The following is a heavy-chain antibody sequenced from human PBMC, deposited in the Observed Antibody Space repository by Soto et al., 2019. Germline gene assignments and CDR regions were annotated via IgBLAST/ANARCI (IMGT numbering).Heavy chain of an antibody. CDR3: AREVGSRIDY. CDR2: MNPNSGNT. D-gene: IGHD6-13*01. CDR1: GYTFTSYD. Sequence: QVQLVQSGAEVKKPGASVKVSCKASGYTFTSYDINWVRQATGQWLERRGWMNPNSGNTGYAQKFQGRVTMTRNTPISTAYMALSSLRSEHTAMLYCAREVGSRIDYWGQGTLFTGSS. V-gene: IGHV1-8*01. J-gene: IGHJ4*02.